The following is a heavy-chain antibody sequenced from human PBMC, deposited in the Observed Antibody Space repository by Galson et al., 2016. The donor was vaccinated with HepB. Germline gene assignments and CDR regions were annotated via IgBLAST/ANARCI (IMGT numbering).Heavy chain of an antibody. CDR2: ITGRGDSA. J-gene: IGHJ6*02. Sequence: SLRLSCAASGFTFSNYAMTWVRQAPGKGLEWVSTITGRGDSAYYADSVKGRFTISRDNSQNTLFLQMNSLRAEDTAIYYCAKHAEPYYYYAMDVWGQGTLVTVSS. CDR1: GFTFSNYA. D-gene: IGHD1-14*01. CDR3: AKHAEPYYYYAMDV. V-gene: IGHV3-23*01.